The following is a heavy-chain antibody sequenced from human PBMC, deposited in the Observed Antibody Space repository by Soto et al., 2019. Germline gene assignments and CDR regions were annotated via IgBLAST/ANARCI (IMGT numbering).Heavy chain of an antibody. J-gene: IGHJ5*02. CDR2: ISAYNGNT. Sequence: GASVKVSCKASGYTFTSYGISWVRQAPGQGLEWMGWISAYNGNTNYAQKLQGRVTMTTDTSTSTAYMELRSLRSDDTAVYYCARVGAAAGTGVNWFDPWGQGTPVTVSS. D-gene: IGHD6-13*01. CDR1: GYTFTSYG. V-gene: IGHV1-18*04. CDR3: ARVGAAAGTGVNWFDP.